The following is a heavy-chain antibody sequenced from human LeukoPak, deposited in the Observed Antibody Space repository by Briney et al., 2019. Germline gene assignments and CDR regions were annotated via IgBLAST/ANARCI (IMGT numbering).Heavy chain of an antibody. CDR3: AKVTHYYDSSGYYYHRAFDI. J-gene: IGHJ3*02. CDR1: GFTFDDYA. D-gene: IGHD3-22*01. CDR2: ISWNSGSI. Sequence: GRSLRLSCAASGFTFDDYAMHWVRQAPGKGLGWVSGISWNSGSIGYADSVKGRFTISRDNAKNSLYLQMNSLRAEDTALYYCAKVTHYYDSSGYYYHRAFDIWGQGTMVTVSS. V-gene: IGHV3-9*01.